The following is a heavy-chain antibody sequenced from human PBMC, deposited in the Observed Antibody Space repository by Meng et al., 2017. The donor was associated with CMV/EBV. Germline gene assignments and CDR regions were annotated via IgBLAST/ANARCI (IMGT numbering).Heavy chain of an antibody. CDR3: ALGGTVPAAEYGMDV. CDR2: IIPILGIA. J-gene: IGHJ6*02. Sequence: SVKVSCKASGGTFSSYAISWVRQAPGQGLEWMGGIIPILGIANYAQKFQGRVTITADKSTSTAYMELSSLRSEDTAVYYCALGGTVPAAEYGMDVWGQGTTVTVSS. V-gene: IGHV1-69*10. D-gene: IGHD2-2*01. CDR1: GGTFSSYA.